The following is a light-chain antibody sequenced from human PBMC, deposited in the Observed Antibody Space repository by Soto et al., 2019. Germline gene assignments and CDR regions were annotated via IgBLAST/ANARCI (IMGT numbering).Light chain of an antibody. J-gene: IGKJ4*01. Sequence: EIVLTQSPATLSLSPGERATLSCRASQSVSSYLAWYQHKPGQAPRLLIYHASSRATCIPARFTGSGAGKYFTLTIASLAPGDFAVLNCQQRTTWPLTSGGGTNVQIK. V-gene: IGKV3-11*01. CDR3: QQRTTWPLT. CDR2: HAS. CDR1: QSVSSY.